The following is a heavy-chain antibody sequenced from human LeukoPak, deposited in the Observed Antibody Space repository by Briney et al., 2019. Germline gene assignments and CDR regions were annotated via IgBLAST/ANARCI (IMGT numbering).Heavy chain of an antibody. CDR1: GFTFGKYW. CDR2: ISGSGGNT. Sequence: GGSLRLSCVASGFTFGKYWMSWVRQAPGKGLEWVSTISGSGGNTYYTDSVKGRFTISRDNSKNTMFLQMSSLRAEDTAVYYCAKDSYYGSGSYFGDFQHWGQGTLVTVSS. V-gene: IGHV3-23*01. CDR3: AKDSYYGSGSYFGDFQH. J-gene: IGHJ1*01. D-gene: IGHD3-10*01.